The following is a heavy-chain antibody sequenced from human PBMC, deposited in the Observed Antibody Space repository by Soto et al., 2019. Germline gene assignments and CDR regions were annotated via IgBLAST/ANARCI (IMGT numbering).Heavy chain of an antibody. V-gene: IGHV5-51*01. CDR2: IYPGDSDT. D-gene: IGHD3-3*01. CDR3: ARRPRSGYYPDAFDI. J-gene: IGHJ3*02. CDR1: GYTFSNYW. Sequence: GESLKISCQGSGYTFSNYWIGWVRQMPGKDLECMGIIYPGDSDTTYSPSFQGQVTISADKSTSTAYLQWRSLRASDTAMYYCARRPRSGYYPDAFDIWGQGTMVTVSS.